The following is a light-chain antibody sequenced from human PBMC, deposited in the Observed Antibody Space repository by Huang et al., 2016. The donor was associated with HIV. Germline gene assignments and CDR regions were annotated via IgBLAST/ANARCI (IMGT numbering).Light chain of an antibody. CDR3: QQHNSWPRT. V-gene: IGKV3-15*01. Sequence: EIVMTQSPATLSVSPGERATLSCSASQSIGSNLAWYQQRRGQAPRLLIYAASTRDTGIPARFSGSGSGTEFTLTVSSLQSEDFAVYYCQQHNSWPRTFGQGTRV. CDR2: AAS. J-gene: IGKJ1*01. CDR1: QSIGSN.